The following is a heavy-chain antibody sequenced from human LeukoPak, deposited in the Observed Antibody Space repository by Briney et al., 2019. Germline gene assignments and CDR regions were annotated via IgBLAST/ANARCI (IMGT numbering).Heavy chain of an antibody. CDR1: GGSISSDH. Sequence: SETLSLTCTVSGGSISSDHWSWVRQPPGKGLEWIGYILTSGSTNYNPSLKSRVSISVDTSKNQFSLKLSSVAAEDTAVYYCARVRVSGSYLYYFDNWGQGTLVTVSS. CDR2: ILTSGST. V-gene: IGHV4-4*09. D-gene: IGHD1-26*01. CDR3: ARVRVSGSYLYYFDN. J-gene: IGHJ4*02.